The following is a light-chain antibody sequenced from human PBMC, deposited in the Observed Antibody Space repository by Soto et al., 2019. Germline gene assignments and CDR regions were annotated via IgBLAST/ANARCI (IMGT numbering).Light chain of an antibody. CDR1: QRVTSNY. Sequence: EIVLTQSPGTLSLSPGERATLSCGASQRVTSNYLAWYQQKPGQAPRLLIYGSSTRATGIPDRFTRSGSGTDFTLTISRLEPEDFAVYYCQRHVTSLTTFGQGNKVDIK. J-gene: IGKJ1*01. V-gene: IGKV3-20*01. CDR3: QRHVTSLTT. CDR2: GSS.